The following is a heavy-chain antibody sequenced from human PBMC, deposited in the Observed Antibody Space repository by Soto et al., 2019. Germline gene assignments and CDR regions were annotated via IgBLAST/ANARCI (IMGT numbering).Heavy chain of an antibody. J-gene: IGHJ4*02. Sequence: SETLSLTCTVSGGSISSSSYYWGWIRQPPGKGLEWIGSIYYSGSTYYNPSLKSRVTISVDTSKNRFSLKLSSVTAADTAVYYCAAPSITIFGVVIGLDYWGQGTLVTVSS. D-gene: IGHD3-3*01. CDR1: GGSISSSSYY. CDR3: AAPSITIFGVVIGLDY. V-gene: IGHV4-39*01. CDR2: IYYSGST.